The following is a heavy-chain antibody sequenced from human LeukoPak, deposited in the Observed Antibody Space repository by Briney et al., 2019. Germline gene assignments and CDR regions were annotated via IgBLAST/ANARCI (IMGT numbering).Heavy chain of an antibody. V-gene: IGHV3-21*01. CDR1: GFAFNTYS. D-gene: IGHD1-26*01. J-gene: IGHJ4*02. Sequence: GSRRLSCAASGFAFNTYSMNWVRQAPGKGLEWVSAISSSSNYIYYADSMKGRFTVSRDNAKISLYLQMNNLRAEDTAVYYCASRGIIGATIDYWGQGTLVTVSS. CDR3: ASRGIIGATIDY. CDR2: ISSSSNYI.